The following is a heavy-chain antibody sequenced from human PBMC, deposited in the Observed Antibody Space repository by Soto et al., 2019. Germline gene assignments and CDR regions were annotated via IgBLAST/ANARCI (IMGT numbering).Heavy chain of an antibody. CDR2: ISYDGSNE. Sequence: PGGSLRLSCAASGFTFSSYGMHWVRQAPGKGLEWVAVISYDGSNEYYGDSVKGRFTISRDNPRSTLYLQMNSLRAEDTASYYCAKARCSGGTCYVPDYWGQGALVTVSS. V-gene: IGHV3-30*18. D-gene: IGHD2-15*01. J-gene: IGHJ4*02. CDR3: AKARCSGGTCYVPDY. CDR1: GFTFSSYG.